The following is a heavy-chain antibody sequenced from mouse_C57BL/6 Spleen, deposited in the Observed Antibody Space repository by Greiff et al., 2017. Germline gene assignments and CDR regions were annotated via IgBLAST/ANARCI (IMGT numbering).Heavy chain of an antibody. J-gene: IGHJ2*01. D-gene: IGHD2-5*01. CDR1: GYSFTGYY. Sequence: VQLQQSGPELVKPGASVKISCKASGYSFTGYYMNWVKQSPEKSLEWIGEINPSTGGTTYNQKFKAKATLTVDKSSSTAYMQLKSLTSEDSAVYYCARRRYSNYGYLDYWGQGTTLTVSS. CDR2: INPSTGGT. V-gene: IGHV1-42*01. CDR3: ARRRYSNYGYLDY.